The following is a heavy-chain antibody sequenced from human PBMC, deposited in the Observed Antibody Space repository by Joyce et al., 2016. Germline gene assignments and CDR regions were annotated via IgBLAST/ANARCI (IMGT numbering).Heavy chain of an antibody. CDR1: GGSISRSPNY. D-gene: IGHD3-16*01. Sequence: LQLQESGPGLVSPTETLSLTCTVSGGSISRSPNYWGWIRQPPGKGLEWIGSINYSGSAYYSPSLRSRVTISVDTSKNHFSLKLSSVTAADTAVYYCARHPHYFYYFEYWGQGTLVTVSS. CDR3: ARHPHYFYYFEY. J-gene: IGHJ4*02. V-gene: IGHV4-39*01. CDR2: INYSGSA.